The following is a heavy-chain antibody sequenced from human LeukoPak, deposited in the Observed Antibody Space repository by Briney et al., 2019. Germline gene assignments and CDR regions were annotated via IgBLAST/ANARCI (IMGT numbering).Heavy chain of an antibody. D-gene: IGHD1-26*01. CDR1: GFTFSDYY. Sequence: PGGSLRLSCAASGFTFSDYYISWVRQSPGKGLEGVSYISGSTIFTDYADCVKGRFTISRVNAKKSLSLQMNRLRAGDTDVYYCVRWRSGTYRFDCWGQGTLVTVSS. J-gene: IGHJ4*02. CDR2: ISGSTIFT. V-gene: IGHV3-11*03. CDR3: VRWRSGTYRFDC.